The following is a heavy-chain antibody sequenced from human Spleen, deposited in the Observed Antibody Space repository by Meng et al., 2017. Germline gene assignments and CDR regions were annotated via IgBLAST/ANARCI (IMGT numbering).Heavy chain of an antibody. CDR2: ISSSGSTI. Sequence: GGSLRLSCAASGFTFSSYEMNWVRQAPGKGLEWVSYISSSGSTIYYADSVKGRFTISRDNAKNSLYLQMNSLRAEDTAVYYCARDGVYYDSSGYAFDIWGQGTMVTVSS. J-gene: IGHJ3*02. CDR1: GFTFSSYE. D-gene: IGHD3-22*01. V-gene: IGHV3-48*03. CDR3: ARDGVYYDSSGYAFDI.